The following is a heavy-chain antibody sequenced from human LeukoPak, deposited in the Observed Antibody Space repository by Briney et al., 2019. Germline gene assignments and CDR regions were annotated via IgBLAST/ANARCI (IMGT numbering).Heavy chain of an antibody. CDR2: INHSGST. D-gene: IGHD3-10*01. V-gene: IGHV4-34*01. Sequence: SETLSLTCAVYGGSFSGYYWSWIRQPPGKGLEWIGEINHSGSTSYNPSLKSRVTISVDTSKNQFSLKLSSVTAADTAVYYCARDTYYYGSGSYPRSHLRRAYYYMDVWGKGTTVTVSS. CDR1: GGSFSGYY. J-gene: IGHJ6*03. CDR3: ARDTYYYGSGSYPRSHLRRAYYYMDV.